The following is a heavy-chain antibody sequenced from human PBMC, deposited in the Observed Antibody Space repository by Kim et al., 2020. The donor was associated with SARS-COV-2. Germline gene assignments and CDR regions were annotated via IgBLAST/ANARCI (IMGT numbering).Heavy chain of an antibody. Sequence: YRPPLKGRVTISVDTSNNHFSLNLSSVTAADTAVYYCARIDITMIVVVPWGQGTLVTVSS. D-gene: IGHD3-22*01. J-gene: IGHJ5*02. V-gene: IGHV4-39*01. CDR3: ARIDITMIVVVP.